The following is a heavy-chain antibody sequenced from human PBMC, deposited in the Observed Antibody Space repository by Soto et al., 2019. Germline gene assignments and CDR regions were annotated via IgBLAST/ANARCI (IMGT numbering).Heavy chain of an antibody. V-gene: IGHV4-59*01. CDR3: ARGYRSLDY. CDR2: IYYSGST. D-gene: IGHD4-4*01. CDR1: GGSISSYY. J-gene: IGHJ4*02. Sequence: SETLSLTCTVSGGSISSYYWSWIRQPPGKGLGWIGYIYYSGSTNYNTSLKSRVTISVDTSKNQFSLKLSSVTAADTAVYYCARGYRSLDYWGQGTLVTVSS.